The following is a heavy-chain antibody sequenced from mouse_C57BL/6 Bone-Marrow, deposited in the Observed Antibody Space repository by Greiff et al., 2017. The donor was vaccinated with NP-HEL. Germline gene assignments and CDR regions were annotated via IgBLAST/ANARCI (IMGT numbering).Heavy chain of an antibody. D-gene: IGHD2-4*01. V-gene: IGHV2-2*01. CDR3: AGYDYGPFAY. CDR1: GFSLTSYG. Sequence: QVQLKESGPGLVQPSQSLSITCTASGFSLTSYGVHWVRQSPGKGLEWLGVIWRGGSTAYNAAFISRLSISKDNSKSQVFFKMNSLQADDTAIYYCAGYDYGPFAYWGQGTLVTVSA. CDR2: IWRGGST. J-gene: IGHJ3*01.